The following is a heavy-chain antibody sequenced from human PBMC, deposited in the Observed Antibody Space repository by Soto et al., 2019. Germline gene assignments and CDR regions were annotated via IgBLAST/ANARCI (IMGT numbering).Heavy chain of an antibody. Sequence: SETLSLTCSVSGVTISYGGYSWSWIRQSPGKGLEWLGYISHVETTYYNPSFQSRLSLSIDRTRNQFSLSLSSMTAADKAVYYCARGCGYDSFDFWGQGIQVTVSS. V-gene: IGHV4-30-2*06. D-gene: IGHD3-3*01. CDR2: ISHVETT. CDR3: ARGCGYDSFDF. J-gene: IGHJ4*02. CDR1: GVTISYGGYS.